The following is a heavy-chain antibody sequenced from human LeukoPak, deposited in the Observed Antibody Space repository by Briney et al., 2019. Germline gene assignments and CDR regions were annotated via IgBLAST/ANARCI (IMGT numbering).Heavy chain of an antibody. CDR3: VKSAGKDGYRDLFDL. CDR2: IRYDGSNK. J-gene: IGHJ3*01. CDR1: GFTFSSYG. V-gene: IGHV3-30*02. Sequence: GGSLRLSCAASGFTFSSYGMHWVRQAPGKGLEWVAFIRYDGSNKYYADSVKGRFTISRDNSKNTLFLQMNSLRAEDTAVYYCVKSAGKDGYRDLFDLWGQGTLVTVSS. D-gene: IGHD5-24*01.